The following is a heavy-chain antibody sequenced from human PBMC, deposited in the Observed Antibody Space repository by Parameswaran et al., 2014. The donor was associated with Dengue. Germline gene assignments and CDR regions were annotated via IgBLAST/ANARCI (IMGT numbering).Heavy chain of an antibody. CDR2: ISYDGSNK. Sequence: WIRQPPGKGLEWVAVISYDGSNKYSADSVKGRFTISRDNSKNTLYLQMNSLRAEDTAVYYCAKDLRLRYFDWLFSYWGQGTLVTVSS. V-gene: IGHV3-30*18. J-gene: IGHJ4*02. D-gene: IGHD3-9*01. CDR3: AKDLRLRYFDWLFSY.